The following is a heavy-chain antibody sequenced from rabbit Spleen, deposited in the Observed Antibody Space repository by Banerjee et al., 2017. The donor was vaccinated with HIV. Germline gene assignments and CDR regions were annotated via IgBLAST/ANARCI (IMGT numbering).Heavy chain of an antibody. CDR1: GVSFSSSSY. D-gene: IGHD1-1*01. CDR2: IDTGSSGFT. Sequence: QSLEESGGDLVKPGASLTLTCTASGVSFSSSSYMCWVRQAPGKGLEWIACIDTGSSGFTYFATWAKGRFTCSKTSSTTVTLQMTGLTAADAATYFCARGLYGSSSGYYWDLWGPGTLVTVS. J-gene: IGHJ4*01. CDR3: ARGLYGSSSGYYWDL. V-gene: IGHV1S40*01.